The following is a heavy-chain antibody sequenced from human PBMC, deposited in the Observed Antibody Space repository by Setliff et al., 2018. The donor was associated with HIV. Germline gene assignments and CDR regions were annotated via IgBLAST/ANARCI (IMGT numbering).Heavy chain of an antibody. CDR2: ISNSGSTI. CDR1: GFTFSTYN. D-gene: IGHD2-21*02. Sequence: GGSLRLSCAGSGFTFSTYNMAWVRQAPGKGLEWISYISNSGSTIYYADSVKGRFTISRDNAKNSLYLQMSSLRAEDTAVYYCAREVTSFEAFDLWGQGTMVTVSS. CDR3: AREVTSFEAFDL. J-gene: IGHJ3*01. V-gene: IGHV3-48*01.